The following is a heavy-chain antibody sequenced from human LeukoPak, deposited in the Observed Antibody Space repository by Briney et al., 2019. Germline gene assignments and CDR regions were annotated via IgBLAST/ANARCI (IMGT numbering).Heavy chain of an antibody. J-gene: IGHJ4*02. Sequence: SVKVSCKASGGTFSSYAISWVRQAPGQGLEWIGGIIPIFGTANYAQKFQGRVTITADKSTSTAYMELSSLRSEDTAVYYCARYDTAVEAFDYWGQGTLVTVSS. CDR1: GGTFSSYA. D-gene: IGHD3-22*01. CDR3: ARYDTAVEAFDY. CDR2: IIPIFGTA. V-gene: IGHV1-69*06.